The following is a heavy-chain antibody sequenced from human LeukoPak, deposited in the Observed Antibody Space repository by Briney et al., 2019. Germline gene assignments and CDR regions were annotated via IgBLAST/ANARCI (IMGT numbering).Heavy chain of an antibody. D-gene: IGHD1-26*01. CDR2: MSESGENT. CDR1: GFTFSAYP. Sequence: PGGSLRLSCAASGFTFSAYPMSWVRQTPGKGLEWVSGMSESGENTNSADSVKGRFTISRDNSQNTLYLQMNSLRVEDTALYYCARRIVGATPHDAFDIWGQGTMVTVSS. V-gene: IGHV3-23*01. CDR3: ARRIVGATPHDAFDI. J-gene: IGHJ3*02.